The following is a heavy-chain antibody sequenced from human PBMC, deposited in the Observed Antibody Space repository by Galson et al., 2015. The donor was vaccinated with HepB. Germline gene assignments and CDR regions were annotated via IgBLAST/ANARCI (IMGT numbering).Heavy chain of an antibody. V-gene: IGHV5-10-1*01. J-gene: IGHJ6*02. CDR1: GYSFTSYW. CDR3: ARLVVVVAATYYYYYGMDV. D-gene: IGHD2-15*01. CDR2: IDPSDSYT. Sequence: QSGAEVTKPGESLRISCKGSGYSFTSYWISWVRQMPGKGLEWMGRIDPSDSYTNYSPSFQGHVTISADKSISTAYLQWSSLKASDTAMYYCARLVVVVAATYYYYYGMDVWGQGTTVTVSS.